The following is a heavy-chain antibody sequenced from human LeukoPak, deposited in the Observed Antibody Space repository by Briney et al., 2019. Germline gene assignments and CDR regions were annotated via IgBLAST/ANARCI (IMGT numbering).Heavy chain of an antibody. V-gene: IGHV3-11*01. Sequence: GGSLRLSCAASGFTFSDYYMSWIRQAPGKGLEWVSYISSSGSTIYYADSVKGRFTISRDNAKNSLYLQMNSLRAEDTAVYYCARSKIEGIVVPYYFDYWGQGTLVTVSS. CDR2: ISSSGSTI. D-gene: IGHD3-22*01. J-gene: IGHJ4*02. CDR1: GFTFSDYY. CDR3: ARSKIEGIVVPYYFDY.